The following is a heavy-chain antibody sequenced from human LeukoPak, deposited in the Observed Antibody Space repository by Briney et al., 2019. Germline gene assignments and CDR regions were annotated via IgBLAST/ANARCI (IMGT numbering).Heavy chain of an antibody. V-gene: IGHV3-23*01. J-gene: IGHJ3*01. Sequence: GGSLRLSCAASGFTFSSYAMSWVRQAPGKGLEWVSAITGTGGSTYYVASVKGRFAVSRDNSRNTLYLQMSSLRAEDSAMYYCAKVRDTRDWYKDAFDVWGQGTRVTVSS. CDR3: AKVRDTRDWYKDAFDV. D-gene: IGHD6-19*01. CDR2: ITGTGGST. CDR1: GFTFSSYA.